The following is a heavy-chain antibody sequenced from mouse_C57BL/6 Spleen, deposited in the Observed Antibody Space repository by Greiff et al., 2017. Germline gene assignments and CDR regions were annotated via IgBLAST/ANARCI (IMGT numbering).Heavy chain of an antibody. CDR2: ISSGSSTI. J-gene: IGHJ4*01. CDR1: GFTFSDYG. Sequence: EVKLVESGGGLVKPGGSLKLSCAASGFTFSDYGMHWVRQAPEQGLEWVAYISSGSSTIYYADTVKGRFTISRDNAKNTLFLQMTSLRSEDTAMYYCAREGLDYYAMDDWGQGTSVTVSS. V-gene: IGHV5-17*01. CDR3: AREGLDYYAMDD.